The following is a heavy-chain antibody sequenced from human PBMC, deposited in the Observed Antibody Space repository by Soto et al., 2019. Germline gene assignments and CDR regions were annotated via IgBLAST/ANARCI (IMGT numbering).Heavy chain of an antibody. V-gene: IGHV4-59*01. D-gene: IGHD1-1*01. Sequence: QVQLQESGPGLVKPSETLSLTCTVSDGSIGSYYWSWIRQPPGKGLEWIGYVSHSGSTNYNPSLKSRGRISPHXSXNXXSLRLSSVTAADTAVYYCAREGTTVESYSYYGLDVWGQGTTVTVSS. J-gene: IGHJ6*02. CDR2: VSHSGST. CDR3: AREGTTVESYSYYGLDV. CDR1: DGSIGSYY.